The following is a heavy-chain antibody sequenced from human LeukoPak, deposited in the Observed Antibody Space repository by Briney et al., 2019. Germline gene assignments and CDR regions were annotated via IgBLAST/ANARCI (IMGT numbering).Heavy chain of an antibody. D-gene: IGHD1-26*01. Sequence: GGSLRLSCAASGFTFSSYNMNWVRQAPGKGLEWVSSISSSSRYIYYTDSVKGRFTISRDNAKNSLYLQMNSLRAEDTAVYYCARDLSVGSKPDLGFDYWGQGTLVTVSS. J-gene: IGHJ4*02. CDR1: GFTFSSYN. V-gene: IGHV3-21*01. CDR2: ISSSSRYI. CDR3: ARDLSVGSKPDLGFDY.